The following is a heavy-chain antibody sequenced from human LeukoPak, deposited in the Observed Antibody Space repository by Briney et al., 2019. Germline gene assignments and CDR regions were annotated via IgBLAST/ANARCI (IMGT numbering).Heavy chain of an antibody. V-gene: IGHV3-21*04. CDR1: GFTFSSHS. J-gene: IGHJ3*02. CDR3: ARGRAAAGLSDAFDI. Sequence: GGSLRLSCAASGFTFSSHSMNWVRQAPGKGLEWVSSISSSSSYIYYADSVKGRFTISRDNAKSSLYLQMNSLRAEDTAVYYCARGRAAAGLSDAFDIWGQGTMVTVSS. CDR2: ISSSSSYI. D-gene: IGHD6-13*01.